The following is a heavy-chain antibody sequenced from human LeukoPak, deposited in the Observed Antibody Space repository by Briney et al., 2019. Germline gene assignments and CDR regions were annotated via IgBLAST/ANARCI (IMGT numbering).Heavy chain of an antibody. CDR3: ARDDREYYDILTGYGNYYYYYGMDV. J-gene: IGHJ6*02. D-gene: IGHD3-9*01. CDR1: GFTFSSYS. Sequence: GGSLRLSCAASGFTFSSYSMNWVRQAPGKGLEWVSSISSSSSYIYYADSVKGRFTISRDNAKNSLYLQMNSLRAEDTAVYYCARDDREYYDILTGYGNYYYYYGMDVWGQGTTVTVSS. CDR2: ISSSSSYI. V-gene: IGHV3-21*01.